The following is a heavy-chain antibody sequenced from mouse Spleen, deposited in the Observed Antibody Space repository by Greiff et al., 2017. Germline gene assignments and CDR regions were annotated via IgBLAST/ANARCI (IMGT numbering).Heavy chain of an antibody. CDR2: INPSNGGT. CDR3: ARSPSTVVEGGYAMAY. J-gene: IGHJ4*01. V-gene: IGHV1-53*01. CDR1: GYTFTSYW. Sequence: QVQLQQPGTELVKPGASVKLSCKASGYTFTSYWMHWVKQRPGRGLEWIGNINPSNGGTNYNEKFKSKATLTVDKPSSTAYMQLSSLTSEDSAVYYCARSPSTVVEGGYAMAYWGQGTSVTVSS. D-gene: IGHD1-1*01.